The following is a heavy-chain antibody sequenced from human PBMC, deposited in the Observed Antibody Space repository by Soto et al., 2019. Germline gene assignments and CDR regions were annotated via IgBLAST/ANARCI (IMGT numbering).Heavy chain of an antibody. Sequence: GGALRLSCAASGFTFSSYSMNWVRQAPGKGLEWVSSISSSSSYIYYADSVKGRFTISRDNAKNSLYLQMNSLRAEDTAVYYCARTSRYCSSTSCYKMDYYYYGMDVWGQGTTVTVSS. V-gene: IGHV3-21*01. J-gene: IGHJ6*02. CDR1: GFTFSSYS. D-gene: IGHD2-2*02. CDR2: ISSSSSYI. CDR3: ARTSRYCSSTSCYKMDYYYYGMDV.